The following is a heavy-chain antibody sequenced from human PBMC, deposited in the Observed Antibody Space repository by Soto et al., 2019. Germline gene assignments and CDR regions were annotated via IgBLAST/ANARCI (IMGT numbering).Heavy chain of an antibody. CDR2: IYYSGST. CDR1: GGSISSYY. J-gene: IGHJ4*02. V-gene: IGHV4-59*12. CDR3: ARDPGPGYFAY. Sequence: SETLSLTCTVSGGSISSYYWSWIRQPPGKGLEWIGYIYYSGSTNYNPSLKSRVTISVDTSKNQFSLKLSSVTAADTAVYYCARDPGPGYFAYWGQGTLVTVSS.